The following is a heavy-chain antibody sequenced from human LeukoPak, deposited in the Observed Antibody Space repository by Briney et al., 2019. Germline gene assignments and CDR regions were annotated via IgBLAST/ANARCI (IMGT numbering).Heavy chain of an antibody. V-gene: IGHV1-18*01. CDR2: ISVCNGNT. CDR1: GYTFTTYG. CDR3: ARMILLLGDVLTVPPRGFDY. Sequence: ASVKVSCKASGYTFTTYGISWVRQAPGQGLEWLGRISVCNGNTNYAQKLQGRVTMTTDTSTSTAYMELRSLRSDDTAVYYCARMILLLGDVLTVPPRGFDYWGQGTLVPVSS. J-gene: IGHJ4*02. D-gene: IGHD3-9*01.